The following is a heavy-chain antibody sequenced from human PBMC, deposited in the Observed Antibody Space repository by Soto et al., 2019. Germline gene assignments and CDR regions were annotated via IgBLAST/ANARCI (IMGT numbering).Heavy chain of an antibody. CDR1: GYTFTSYA. CDR2: INAGNGNT. CDR3: ARGYGGPASWFDP. V-gene: IGHV1-3*01. D-gene: IGHD3-10*01. J-gene: IGHJ5*02. Sequence: QVQLVQSGAEVKKPGASLKVSCKASGYTFTSYAMQWVRQAPGQRLEWMGWINAGNGNTKYSQKFQGRVTITRDTSASTAYMELSSLRSEDTAVYYCARGYGGPASWFDPWGQGTLVTVSS.